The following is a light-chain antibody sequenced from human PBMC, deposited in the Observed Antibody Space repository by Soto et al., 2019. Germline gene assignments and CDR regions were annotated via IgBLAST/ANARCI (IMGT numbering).Light chain of an antibody. J-gene: IGKJ1*01. Sequence: DIQMTQSPSTLSASVGDRVTITCRASQSISTWLAWYQQKPGKAPGLLIYKASSLESGVPSRFSGSGSGTEFTLTISSLQPDDFATYYRQQYNSYWTFGQGTKVDIK. V-gene: IGKV1-5*03. CDR2: KAS. CDR3: QQYNSYWT. CDR1: QSISTW.